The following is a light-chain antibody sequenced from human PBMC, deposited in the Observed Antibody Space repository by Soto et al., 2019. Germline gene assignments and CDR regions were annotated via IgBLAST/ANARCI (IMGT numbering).Light chain of an antibody. CDR1: QTVGGRY. V-gene: IGKV3-20*01. CDR3: LQYVASAWT. CDR2: GAS. Sequence: EIVLTQSAATLSLSPGERATLSCRASQTVGGRYLAWFQQKPGQTPRVLIYGASTRAAGVPDRFSGSGSGTDFSLTINRLEPEDFAVYYYLQYVASAWTFGEGNKVEV. J-gene: IGKJ1*01.